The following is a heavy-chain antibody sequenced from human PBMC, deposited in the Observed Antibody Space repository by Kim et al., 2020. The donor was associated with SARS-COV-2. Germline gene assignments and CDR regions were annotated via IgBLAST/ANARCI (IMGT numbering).Heavy chain of an antibody. D-gene: IGHD5-12*01. CDR2: ISGSGGST. CDR1: GFTFSSYA. Sequence: GGSLRLSCAASGFTFSSYAMSWVRQAPGKGLEWVSAISGSGGSTYYADSVKGRFTISRDNSKNTLYLQMNSLRAEDTAVYYCAKGARDPITWISFGTTGDYYYYYGMDVWGQGTTVTVSS. CDR3: AKGARDPITWISFGTTGDYYYYYGMDV. V-gene: IGHV3-23*01. J-gene: IGHJ6*02.